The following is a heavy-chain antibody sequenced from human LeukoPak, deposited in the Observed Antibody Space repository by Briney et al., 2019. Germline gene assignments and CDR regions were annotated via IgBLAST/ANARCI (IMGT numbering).Heavy chain of an antibody. V-gene: IGHV7-4-1*02. J-gene: IGHJ4*02. CDR1: GYTFTTYT. Sequence: GASVKVSCKASGYTFTTYTISWVRQAPGQGLEWMGWINTNTGHPTYAQGFTGRFVFSLGTSVRTAYLQISSLKAEDTAVYYCARIWDSNGYLFYFDSWGQGTLVTVSS. CDR2: INTNTGHP. D-gene: IGHD3-22*01. CDR3: ARIWDSNGYLFYFDS.